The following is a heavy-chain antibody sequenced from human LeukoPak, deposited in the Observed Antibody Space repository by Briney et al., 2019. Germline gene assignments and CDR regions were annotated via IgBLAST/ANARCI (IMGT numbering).Heavy chain of an antibody. D-gene: IGHD2-8*01. CDR1: GGSFSGYY. CDR3: ASRAYRCTNDVCYTKGFDY. J-gene: IGHJ4*02. V-gene: IGHV4-34*01. Sequence: SETLSLTCAVYGGSFSGYYWSWIRQPPGKGLEWIGEINHSGSTNYNPSLKSRVTISVDTSKNQFSLKLSSVTAADTAVYYCASRAYRCTNDVCYTKGFDYWGQGTLVTVSS. CDR2: INHSGST.